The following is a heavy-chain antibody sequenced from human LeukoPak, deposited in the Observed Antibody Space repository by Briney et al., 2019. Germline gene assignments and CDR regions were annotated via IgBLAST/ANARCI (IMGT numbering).Heavy chain of an antibody. CDR3: ARDSLRYCSSTSCSYMDV. V-gene: IGHV1-18*01. D-gene: IGHD2-2*01. CDR1: GYTLTSYG. CDR2: ISAYNGNT. Sequence: ASVKVSCKASGYTLTSYGISWVRQAPGQGLEWMGWISAYNGNTNYAQKLQGRVTMTTDTSTSTAYMELRSLRSDDTAVYYCARDSLRYCSSTSCSYMDVWGKGTTVTVSS. J-gene: IGHJ6*03.